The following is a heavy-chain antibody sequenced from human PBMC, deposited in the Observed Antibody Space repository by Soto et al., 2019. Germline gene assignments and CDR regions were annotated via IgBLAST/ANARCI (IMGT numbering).Heavy chain of an antibody. CDR1: GGSISSYY. Sequence: SETLSLTCTVSGGSISSYYWSWIRQPPGKGLEWIGYIYYSGSTNYNPSLKSRVTISVDTSKNQFSLKLSSVTAAETAVYYCARGHRDDFWSGYYTGYWFDPWGQGTLVTVSS. D-gene: IGHD3-3*01. J-gene: IGHJ5*02. V-gene: IGHV4-59*12. CDR2: IYYSGST. CDR3: ARGHRDDFWSGYYTGYWFDP.